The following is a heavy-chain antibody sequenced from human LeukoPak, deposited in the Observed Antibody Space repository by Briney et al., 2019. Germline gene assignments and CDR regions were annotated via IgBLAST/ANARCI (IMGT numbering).Heavy chain of an antibody. V-gene: IGHV3-48*04. CDR1: GFTFSSYG. CDR3: ARASCGGDCPLLSYYYMDV. CDR2: ISRSGSAI. D-gene: IGHD2-21*02. J-gene: IGHJ6*03. Sequence: PGGSLRLSCAASGFTFSSYGMHWVRQAPGKGLEWISYISRSGSAIYYADSVKGRFTISRDNTKKSLYLQMNSLRAEDTAVYYCARASCGGDCPLLSYYYMDVWGKGTTVTVSS.